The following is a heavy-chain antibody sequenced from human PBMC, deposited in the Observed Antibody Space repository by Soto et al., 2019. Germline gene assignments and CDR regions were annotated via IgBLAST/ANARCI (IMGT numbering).Heavy chain of an antibody. Sequence: SETLSLTCTVSGGSISSYYWSWIRQPPGKGLEWIGYIYYSGSTNYNPSLKSRVTISVDTSKNQFSLKLSSVTAADTAVYYCARDFWSGYPLHYYYMDVWGKGTTVTVSS. V-gene: IGHV4-59*12. CDR1: GGSISSYY. CDR3: ARDFWSGYPLHYYYMDV. J-gene: IGHJ6*03. CDR2: IYYSGST. D-gene: IGHD3-3*01.